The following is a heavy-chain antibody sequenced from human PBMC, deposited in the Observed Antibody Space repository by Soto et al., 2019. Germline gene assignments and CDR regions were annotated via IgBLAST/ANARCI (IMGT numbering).Heavy chain of an antibody. Sequence: GGSLRLSCAASGFTFSSYAMSWVRQAPGKGLEWVSAISGSGGSTYYADSVKGRFTISRDNSKNTLYLQMNSLRAEDTAVYYCAKAVGGSSGREGMDAFDIWGQGTMVTVSS. V-gene: IGHV3-23*01. CDR2: ISGSGGST. CDR3: AKAVGGSSGREGMDAFDI. CDR1: GFTFSSYA. D-gene: IGHD6-19*01. J-gene: IGHJ3*02.